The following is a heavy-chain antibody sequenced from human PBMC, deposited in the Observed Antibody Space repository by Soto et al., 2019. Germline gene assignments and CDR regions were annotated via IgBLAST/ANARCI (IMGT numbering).Heavy chain of an antibody. CDR1: GFTFSSYA. D-gene: IGHD6-19*01. V-gene: IGHV3-23*01. J-gene: IGHJ4*02. CDR3: ARRAQGFGGGWLIN. CDR2: ISVSGDNT. Sequence: EVQLLESGGGLVQPGGSLRLSCAASGFTFSSYAMNWVRQAPGKGLEWVSSISVSGDNTHYADSVKGRFTVSRDNSKNTLSLQMSGLRADDTAVYYCARRAQGFGGGWLINWGQGTLVNVSS.